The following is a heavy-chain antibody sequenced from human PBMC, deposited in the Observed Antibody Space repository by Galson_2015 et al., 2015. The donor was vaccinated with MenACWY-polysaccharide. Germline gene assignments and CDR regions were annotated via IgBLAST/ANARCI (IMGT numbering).Heavy chain of an antibody. Sequence: ETLSLTCTVSSGPISSRGHHWGWIRQPPGKGLEWIGIVYYSGNTYYNPSLESRVTISVDTSKNQFSLKLNSVTAADTALYYCARAPTPYCSSTSCFNKYAFDIWGQGTMVTVSS. V-gene: IGHV4-39*01. D-gene: IGHD2-2*01. CDR2: VYYSGNT. CDR1: SGPISSRGHH. CDR3: ARAPTPYCSSTSCFNKYAFDI. J-gene: IGHJ3*02.